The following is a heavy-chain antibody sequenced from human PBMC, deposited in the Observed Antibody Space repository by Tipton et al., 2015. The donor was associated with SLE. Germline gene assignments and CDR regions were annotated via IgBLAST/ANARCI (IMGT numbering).Heavy chain of an antibody. J-gene: IGHJ4*02. Sequence: SLRLSCAASGFTFSNYAMTWVRQAPGKGLEWVSTISGGDGKTYYADSVEGRFTISRDNSENTVSLHLNSLRTEDTALYYCAKDGIVGDFDYWGQGTLVTVSS. CDR1: GFTFSNYA. CDR2: ISGGDGKT. V-gene: IGHV3-23*01. D-gene: IGHD3-16*01. CDR3: AKDGIVGDFDY.